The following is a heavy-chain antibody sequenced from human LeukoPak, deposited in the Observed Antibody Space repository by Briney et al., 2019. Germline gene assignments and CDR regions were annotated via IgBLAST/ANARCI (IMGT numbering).Heavy chain of an antibody. D-gene: IGHD2/OR15-2a*01. J-gene: IGHJ4*02. CDR3: TRENRPFCPFAY. Sequence: NPPGTLSLTCGVSGGSIDITNYWSWVRQAPGKGLEWIGEISHSGTTNYNPSLRGRVTMFLDRANNQFSLSLTSVTAADSAVYYCTRENRPFCPFAYWGQGVLVTVSS. CDR1: GGSIDITNY. V-gene: IGHV4-4*03. CDR2: ISHSGTT.